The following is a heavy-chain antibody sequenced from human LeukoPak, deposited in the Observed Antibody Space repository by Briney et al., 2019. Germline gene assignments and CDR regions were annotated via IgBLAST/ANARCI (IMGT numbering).Heavy chain of an antibody. D-gene: IGHD4-17*01. CDR2: TDGSST. Sequence: GGSLRLSCAASGFIFGKSWMHWVRQAPGKGLVWVSRTDGSSTTYADSVTVRFSVSMANAQTTLYLQMHSLRARDKAMYYCARGDYSGLWGQGTVVTVSS. CDR3: ARGDYSGL. V-gene: IGHV3-74*01. CDR1: GFIFGKSW. J-gene: IGHJ4*02.